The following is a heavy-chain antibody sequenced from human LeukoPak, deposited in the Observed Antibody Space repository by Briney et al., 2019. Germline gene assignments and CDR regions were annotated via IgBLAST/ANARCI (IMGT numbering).Heavy chain of an antibody. D-gene: IGHD3-22*01. Sequence: SVKVSCKASGGAFSSYAISWVRQAPGQGLEWMGRIIPIFGIANCAQKFQGRVTITADKSTSTAYMELSSLRSEDTAVYYCASDGVDYYDSSGSSQFDYWGQGTLVTVSS. CDR3: ASDGVDYYDSSGSSQFDY. CDR1: GGAFSSYA. CDR2: IIPIFGIA. V-gene: IGHV1-69*04. J-gene: IGHJ4*02.